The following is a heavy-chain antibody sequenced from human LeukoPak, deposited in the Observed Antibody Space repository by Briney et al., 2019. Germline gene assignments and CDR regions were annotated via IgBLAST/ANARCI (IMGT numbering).Heavy chain of an antibody. Sequence: PGGSLRLSCAASGFTFSSYAMSWVRQAPGKGLEWVSAISGSGGSTYYADSVKGRFTISRDNSKNTLYLQMNSLRAEDTAVYYCAKDWSKSERFLENYYFDYWGQGTLVTVSS. V-gene: IGHV3-23*01. CDR2: ISGSGGST. D-gene: IGHD3-3*01. CDR1: GFTFSSYA. J-gene: IGHJ4*02. CDR3: AKDWSKSERFLENYYFDY.